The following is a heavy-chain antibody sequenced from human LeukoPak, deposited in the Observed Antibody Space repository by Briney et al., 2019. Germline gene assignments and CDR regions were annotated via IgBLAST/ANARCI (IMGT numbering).Heavy chain of an antibody. CDR2: IWYDGSNK. J-gene: IGHJ4*02. Sequence: EGSLRLSCAASGFTFSSYDMHWVRQAPGKGLEWVAVIWYDGSNKYYADSVKGRFTISRDNSKNTLYLQMNSLRAEDTAVYYCARAPTIAAAGTLDYWGQGTLVTVSS. CDR1: GFTFSSYD. V-gene: IGHV3-33*01. D-gene: IGHD6-13*01. CDR3: ARAPTIAAAGTLDY.